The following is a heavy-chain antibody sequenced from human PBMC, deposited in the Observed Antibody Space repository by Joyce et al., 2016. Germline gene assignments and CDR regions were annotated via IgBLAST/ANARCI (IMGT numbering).Heavy chain of an antibody. CDR3: ARGGKRRPPDALDI. CDR2: IWFDGTRK. Sequence: QVHLAESGGGVVQPGRSLRLSCSASGFTLSGYGMHWVRQAPGKGLELVTVIWFDGTRKYYADSVKVRFTISRDNSNNTLFLQMNSLRADDTAVYYCARGGKRRPPDALDIWGQGTTVTVSS. J-gene: IGHJ3*02. CDR1: GFTLSGYG. V-gene: IGHV3-33*01. D-gene: IGHD5-12*01.